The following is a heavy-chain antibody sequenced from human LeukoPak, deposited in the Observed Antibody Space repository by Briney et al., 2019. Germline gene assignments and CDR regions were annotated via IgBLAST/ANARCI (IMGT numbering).Heavy chain of an antibody. V-gene: IGHV1-46*01. J-gene: IGHJ5*02. CDR2: INPNGGST. CDR3: ARDWADDFWSGYYPKNWFDP. D-gene: IGHD3-3*01. Sequence: ASVKVSCKASGYTFTSYYMHWVRQAPGQGLEWMGIINPNGGSTSYAQKFQGRVTMTSDTSTSTVYMEMRSLRSEDTAVYYCARDWADDFWSGYYPKNWFDPWGQGTLVTVSS. CDR1: GYTFTSYY.